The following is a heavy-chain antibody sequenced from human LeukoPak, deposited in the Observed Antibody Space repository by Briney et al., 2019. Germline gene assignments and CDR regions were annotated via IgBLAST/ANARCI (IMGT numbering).Heavy chain of an antibody. CDR2: IYYSGST. D-gene: IGHD2-8*02. CDR1: GGSISSYY. J-gene: IGHJ4*02. CDR3: ASGALVAAYYFDY. V-gene: IGHV4-59*01. Sequence: SETLSLTCTVSGGSISSYYWSWIRQPPGKGLEWIGYIYYSGSTNYNPSLKSRVTISVDTSKNQFSLKLSSVTAADTAVYYCASGALVAAYYFDYWGQGTLVTVSS.